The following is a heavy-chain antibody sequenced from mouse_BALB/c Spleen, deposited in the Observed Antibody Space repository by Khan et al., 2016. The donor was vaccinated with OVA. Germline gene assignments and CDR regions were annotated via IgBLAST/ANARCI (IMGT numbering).Heavy chain of an antibody. D-gene: IGHD2-1*01. V-gene: IGHV9-3-1*01. CDR1: GYTLTNYG. CDR3: ARSNCNYWFAY. J-gene: IGHJ3*01. CDR2: INTYTGEP. Sequence: QIQLVQSGPELKKPGETVKISCKASGYTLTNYGMNWVKQAPGKGLKWMGWINTYTGEPTYAEDFKGRIAFSLETSASTAYLQINNLNNEATATYFCARSNCNYWFAYWGQGTLVTVSA.